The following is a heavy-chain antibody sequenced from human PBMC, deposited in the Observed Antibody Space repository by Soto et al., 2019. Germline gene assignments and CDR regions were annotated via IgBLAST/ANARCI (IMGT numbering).Heavy chain of an antibody. J-gene: IGHJ4*02. D-gene: IGHD2-15*01. CDR3: ARAGYCSGGSCYLFDH. V-gene: IGHV4-34*01. Sequence: SETLSLTCAVYGGSFSGYYWSWIRQPPGKGLEWIWEINHSGSTNYNPSLKSRVTISVDTSKNQFSLKLSSVTAADTAVYYCARAGYCSGGSCYLFDHWGQGTLVTVSS. CDR1: GGSFSGYY. CDR2: INHSGST.